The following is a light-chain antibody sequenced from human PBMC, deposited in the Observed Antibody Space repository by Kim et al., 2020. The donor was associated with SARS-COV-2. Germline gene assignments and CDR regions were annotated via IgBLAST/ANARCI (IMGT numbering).Light chain of an antibody. CDR2: AAS. J-gene: IGKJ4*01. Sequence: STGDRVTITCRASQGIGSYLAWYQQEPGKAPKLLIYAASTLQSGVPSRFSGSGSGTDFTLTIDCLQSEDFATYYCQQYYSLPPLTFGGGTKVDIK. V-gene: IGKV1-8*01. CDR3: QQYYSLPPLT. CDR1: QGIGSY.